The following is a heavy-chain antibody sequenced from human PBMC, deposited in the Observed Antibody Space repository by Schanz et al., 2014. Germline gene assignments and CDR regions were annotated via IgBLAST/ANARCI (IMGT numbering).Heavy chain of an antibody. D-gene: IGHD6-13*01. Sequence: VQLVESGGGLVKPGGSLRLSCAAYGFTLSSYAMHWVRQAPGKGLEWVSALSGSGGSTYYADSVKGRFTISRDNSKNTLYLQMNSLRAEDTAVYYCAREQIMAAAGLVDYWGHGTLVTVSS. CDR3: AREQIMAAAGLVDY. CDR2: LSGSGGST. J-gene: IGHJ4*01. CDR1: GFTLSSYA. V-gene: IGHV3-23*04.